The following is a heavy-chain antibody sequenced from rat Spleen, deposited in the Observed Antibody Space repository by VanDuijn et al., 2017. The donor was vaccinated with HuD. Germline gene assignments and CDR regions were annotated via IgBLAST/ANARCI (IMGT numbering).Heavy chain of an antibody. CDR1: GFSLTSYH. CDR3: TRDTQQLPYWYFDF. D-gene: IGHD1-2*01. V-gene: IGHV2-32*01. J-gene: IGHJ1*01. Sequence: QVQLKESGPGLVQPSQTLSLTCTVSGFSLTSYHVHWVRQPPGKGLEWMGAMWNTGGTSYNSALKSRLSISRDTSKSQVFLKMNSLQTDDTAIYYCTRDTQQLPYWYFDFWGPGTMVTVSS. CDR2: MWNTGGT.